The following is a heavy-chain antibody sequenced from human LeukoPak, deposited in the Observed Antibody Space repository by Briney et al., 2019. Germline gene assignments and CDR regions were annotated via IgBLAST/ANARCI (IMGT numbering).Heavy chain of an antibody. CDR3: ARDASIAVAGTGGGY. J-gene: IGHJ4*02. CDR1: GYTFTSYG. V-gene: IGHV1-18*01. D-gene: IGHD6-19*01. Sequence: ASVKVSCKASGYTFTSYGISWVRQAPGQGLEWMGWISAYNGNTNYAQKLQGRVTMTTDTSTSTAYMELRSLRSDDTAVYYCARDASIAVAGTGGGYWGQGTLVTVSS. CDR2: ISAYNGNT.